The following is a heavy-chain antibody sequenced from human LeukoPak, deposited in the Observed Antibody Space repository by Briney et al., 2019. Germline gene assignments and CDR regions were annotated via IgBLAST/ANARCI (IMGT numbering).Heavy chain of an antibody. CDR1: GFTFRSYV. Sequence: GGSLRLSCAASGFTFRSYVMNWVRQAPGMGLEWVATICGSGDTTYYADSVKGRFTVSRDNSKNTLSLQMNSLRAEDTATYYCAKYLLTSIAARSFDVWGQGTTVIVSS. J-gene: IGHJ3*01. D-gene: IGHD2-15*01. V-gene: IGHV3-23*01. CDR3: AKYLLTSIAARSFDV. CDR2: ICGSGDTT.